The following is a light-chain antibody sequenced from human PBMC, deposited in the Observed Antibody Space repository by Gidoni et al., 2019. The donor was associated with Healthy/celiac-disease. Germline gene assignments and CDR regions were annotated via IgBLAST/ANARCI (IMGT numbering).Light chain of an antibody. CDR1: QSLLHSNGYNY. Sequence: DNVMTQYPPSLPVTPGEPASISCRSSQSLLHSNGYNYLDWYLQKPGQSPQLLFYLCSNRASGVPDRFSGSVSGTDFTLKISSVEAEDVGVYYCMQALQTPLTFGGGTKVEIK. CDR3: MQALQTPLT. J-gene: IGKJ4*01. V-gene: IGKV2-28*01. CDR2: LCS.